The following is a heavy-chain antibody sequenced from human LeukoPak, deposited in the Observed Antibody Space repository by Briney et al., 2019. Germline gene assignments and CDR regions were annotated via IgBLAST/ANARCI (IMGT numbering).Heavy chain of an antibody. CDR2: IHYSGST. CDR1: GGSVTSYY. CDR3: ARDDWDAGGTYVGVDY. J-gene: IGHJ4*02. Sequence: SETLSLSCSVSGGSVTSYYWSWIRQHPGTGLEWIGYIHYSGSTHYNPSLQGRVTISIDTSKNQFSLKLTSVTAADTAVYYCARDDWDAGGTYVGVDYWGQGILVTVSS. V-gene: IGHV4-31*03. D-gene: IGHD6-13*01.